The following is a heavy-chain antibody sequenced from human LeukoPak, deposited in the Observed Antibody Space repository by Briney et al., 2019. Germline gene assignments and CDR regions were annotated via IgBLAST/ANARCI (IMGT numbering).Heavy chain of an antibody. V-gene: IGHV4-59*01. CDR2: IYYSGST. D-gene: IGHD3-10*01. Sequence: SETLSLTCTVSGGSISSYYWSWIRQPPGKGLEWIGYIYYSGSTNYNPSLKSRVTISVDTSKNQFSLKLSSVTAADTAVYYCARGVTWFGELLLNYWGQGTLVTVSS. J-gene: IGHJ4*02. CDR1: GGSISSYY. CDR3: ARGVTWFGELLLNY.